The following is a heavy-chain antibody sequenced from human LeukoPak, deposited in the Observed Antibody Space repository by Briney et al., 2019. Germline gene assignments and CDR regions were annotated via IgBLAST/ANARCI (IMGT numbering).Heavy chain of an antibody. CDR3: AKDQGTGYSSGWYLDY. V-gene: IGHV3-23*01. D-gene: IGHD6-19*01. J-gene: IGHJ4*02. Sequence: GGSLRLSCAASGFTFSNYAMSWVRQAPGRGLEWVSTISASGSSTYYADSVKGRFTISEDNSKNTLYLQMISLRAEDTAVYFCAKDQGTGYSSGWYLDYWGQGTLVTVSS. CDR2: ISASGSST. CDR1: GFTFSNYA.